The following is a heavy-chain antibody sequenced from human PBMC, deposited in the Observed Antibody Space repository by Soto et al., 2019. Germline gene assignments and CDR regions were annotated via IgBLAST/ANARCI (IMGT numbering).Heavy chain of an antibody. J-gene: IGHJ4*02. CDR1: GFTFSTCW. D-gene: IGHD3-10*01. Sequence: EVQLVESGGGLVQPGGSLSLSCAASGFTFSTCWMMWVRQAPGKGLEWVANINQDGSERYYVDSVKGRFTISRDSAKNSLYLQMNSLRAEDTAVYYCVKDNRGSYWGQGTLGTGYS. CDR3: VKDNRGSY. CDR2: INQDGSER. V-gene: IGHV3-7*01.